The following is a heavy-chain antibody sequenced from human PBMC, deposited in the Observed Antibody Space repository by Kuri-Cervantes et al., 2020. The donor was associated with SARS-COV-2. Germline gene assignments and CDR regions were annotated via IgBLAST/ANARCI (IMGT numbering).Heavy chain of an antibody. D-gene: IGHD2-2*01. CDR2: ITHSSSYI. CDR3: ASDCSTTSCYPY. CDR1: AFPFSTYS. V-gene: IGHV3-21*06. J-gene: IGHJ4*02. Sequence: GESLKISCAASAFPFSTYSMHWVRQAPGKGLERVSYITHSSSYIYYADSVKGRFTISRDNAKNSLYLQMNSLRVEDTAVYYCASDCSTTSCYPYWCQGTLVTVSS.